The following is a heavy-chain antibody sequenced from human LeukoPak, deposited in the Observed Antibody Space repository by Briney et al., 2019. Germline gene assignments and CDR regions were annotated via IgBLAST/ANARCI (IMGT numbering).Heavy chain of an antibody. Sequence: PGGSLRLSCAASGFTFSSYAMSWVRQAPGKGLEWVSAISGSGGSTYYADSVKGRFTISRDNAKNSLYLQMNSLRAEDTAVYYCARDQGYCSGGSCYSLTDYWGQGTLVTVSS. J-gene: IGHJ4*02. CDR2: ISGSGGST. D-gene: IGHD2-15*01. CDR3: ARDQGYCSGGSCYSLTDY. V-gene: IGHV3-23*01. CDR1: GFTFSSYA.